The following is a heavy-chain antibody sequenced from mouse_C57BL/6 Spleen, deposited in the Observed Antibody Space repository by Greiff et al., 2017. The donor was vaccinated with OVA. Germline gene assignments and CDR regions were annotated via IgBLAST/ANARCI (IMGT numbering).Heavy chain of an antibody. CDR3: AREGAYYRGAMDY. Sequence: QVQLKQPGAELVRPGSSVKLSCKASGYTFTSYWMHWVKQRPIQGLEWIGNIDPSDSETHYNQKFKDKATLTVDKSSSTAYMQLSSLTSEDSAVYYCAREGAYYRGAMDYWGQGTSVTVSS. V-gene: IGHV1-52*01. J-gene: IGHJ4*01. CDR1: GYTFTSYW. D-gene: IGHD2-12*01. CDR2: IDPSDSET.